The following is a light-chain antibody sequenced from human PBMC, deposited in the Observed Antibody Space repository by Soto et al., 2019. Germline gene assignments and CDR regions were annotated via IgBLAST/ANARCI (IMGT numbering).Light chain of an antibody. CDR2: EVT. J-gene: IGLJ2*01. Sequence: VLTPAASWSGAPGQSITISCAGTRDDIGAYDYVSWYQQHPGNAPKLLVYEVTNRPSGVSDRFSGSKSGNTASLTISGLQAEDEADYYCNSYTNSSAVVFGGGTKVTVL. CDR3: NSYTNSSAVV. V-gene: IGLV2-14*01. CDR1: RDDIGAYDY.